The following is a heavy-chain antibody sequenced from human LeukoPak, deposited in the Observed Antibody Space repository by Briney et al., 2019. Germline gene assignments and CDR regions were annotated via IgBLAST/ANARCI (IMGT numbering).Heavy chain of an antibody. Sequence: SETLSLTCTVSCGSISSSSYYWGWIRQPPGKGLEWIGSINYSGSTYYNPSLKSRVTISVDTSKNQFSLKLSSVTAADTAVYYCARVGYCSNGVCYASTYWGQGTLVTVSS. J-gene: IGHJ4*02. CDR1: CGSISSSSYY. CDR2: INYSGST. D-gene: IGHD2-8*01. CDR3: ARVGYCSNGVCYASTY. V-gene: IGHV4-39*01.